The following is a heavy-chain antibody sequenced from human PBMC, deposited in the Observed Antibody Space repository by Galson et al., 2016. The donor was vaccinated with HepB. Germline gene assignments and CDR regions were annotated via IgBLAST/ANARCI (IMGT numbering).Heavy chain of an antibody. CDR3: AGAFDF. J-gene: IGHJ4*02. Sequence: SLRLSCAASGFTFRSSSMHWVRQAPGKGLDWVAVISNDGNNKYYADSVKGRFTISRDNSKNTLYLQMNSLRPEDTSLYYCAGAFDFWGQGILVTGSS. CDR2: ISNDGNNK. V-gene: IGHV3-30*03. D-gene: IGHD3-16*01. CDR1: GFTFRSSS.